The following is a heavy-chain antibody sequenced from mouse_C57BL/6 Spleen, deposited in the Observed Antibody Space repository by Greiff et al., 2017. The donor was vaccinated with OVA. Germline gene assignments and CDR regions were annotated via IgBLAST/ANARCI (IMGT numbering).Heavy chain of an antibody. V-gene: IGHV1-18*01. CDR2: INPNNGGT. CDR3: ARSSTYALYFDY. J-gene: IGHJ2*01. Sequence: VQLKESGPELVKPGASVKIPCKASGYTFTDYNMDWVKQSHGKSLEWIGDINPNNGGTIYNQKFKGKATLTVDKSSSTAYMEPRSLTSEDTAVYYCARSSTYALYFDYWGQGTTLTVSS. D-gene: IGHD5-1*01. CDR1: GYTFTDYN.